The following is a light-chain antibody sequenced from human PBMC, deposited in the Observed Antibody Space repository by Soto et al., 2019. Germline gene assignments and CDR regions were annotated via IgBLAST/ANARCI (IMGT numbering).Light chain of an antibody. J-gene: IGKJ2*01. V-gene: IGKV1-33*01. CDR2: EAS. CDR1: QDISNS. CDR3: QHYDNLPRYT. Sequence: DIQMTQSPSSLSTSVGERVTITCQASQDISNSLNWYQQKPGKAPNLLIYEASKLQTGVPSRFSGGGSGTHFTVTISNLQPEAIATYYCQHYDNLPRYTFGLGTKLEIK.